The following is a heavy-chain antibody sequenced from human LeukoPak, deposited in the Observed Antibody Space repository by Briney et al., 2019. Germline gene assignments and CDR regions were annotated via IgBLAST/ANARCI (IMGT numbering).Heavy chain of an antibody. Sequence: GGSLRLSCAASGFTFSRYAMGWVRQAPGKGLEWVSAISVGGDSTYYADSVKGRFTISKDNSKNTLSLQMNSLRAEDTAVYYCAEGFKANDYWGQGTLVTVSS. CDR3: AEGFKANDY. CDR1: GFTFSRYA. CDR2: ISVGGDST. J-gene: IGHJ4*02. V-gene: IGHV3-23*01.